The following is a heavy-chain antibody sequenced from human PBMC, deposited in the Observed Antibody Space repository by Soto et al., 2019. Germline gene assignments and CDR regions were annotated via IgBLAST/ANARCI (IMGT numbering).Heavy chain of an antibody. CDR3: ASLTEAERH. CDR1: GFIVSSSH. Sequence: EVQLVESGGGLTQPGGSLRLSCVVSGFIVSSSHMIWVRQAPGKGLEGVSILYNHGKTNYVDSVKGRFTITRDNSKTTVHLQMNSLRVADTAVYYCASLTEAERHWGQGALVTVSS. D-gene: IGHD1-1*01. V-gene: IGHV3-53*01. J-gene: IGHJ4*02. CDR2: LYNHGKT.